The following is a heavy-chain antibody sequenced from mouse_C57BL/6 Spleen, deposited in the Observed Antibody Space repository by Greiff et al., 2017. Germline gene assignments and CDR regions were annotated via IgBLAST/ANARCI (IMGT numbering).Heavy chain of an antibody. CDR3: AKYYSNFPYAMDY. D-gene: IGHD2-5*01. Sequence: QVQLQQPGAELVKPGASVKMSCKASGYTFTSYWITWVKQTPGQGLEWIGDLYPGSGSTNYNEKFNSKATLTVDTSSSTAYMQLSSLTSEDSAVDYCAKYYSNFPYAMDYWGQGTSVTVSS. CDR1: GYTFTSYW. V-gene: IGHV1-55*01. J-gene: IGHJ4*01. CDR2: LYPGSGST.